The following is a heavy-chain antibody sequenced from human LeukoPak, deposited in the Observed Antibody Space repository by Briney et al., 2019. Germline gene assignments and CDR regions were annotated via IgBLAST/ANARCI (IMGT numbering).Heavy chain of an antibody. D-gene: IGHD6-6*01. V-gene: IGHV4-59*08. CDR1: GGSISSYY. CDR2: IYYSGST. J-gene: IGHJ4*02. CDR3: ARGLLGSSSSDY. Sequence: SETLSLTCTVSGGSISSYYWSWIRQPPGKGLEWVGYIYYSGSTNYNPSLKSRVTISVDTSKNQFSLKLSSVTAADTAVYYCARGLLGSSSSDYWGQGTLVTVSS.